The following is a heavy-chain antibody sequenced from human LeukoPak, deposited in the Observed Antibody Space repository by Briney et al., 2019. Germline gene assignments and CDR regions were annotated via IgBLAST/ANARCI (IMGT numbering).Heavy chain of an antibody. CDR1: GGSMCLYY. D-gene: IGHD4-23*01. V-gene: IGHV4-39*01. J-gene: IGHJ4*01. Sequence: SETLSLTCWVSGGSMCLYYGVGLRQPPGKGLEWIGSIYYSGSTYYNPSLKSRVTISVDTSKNQFSLKLSSVTAADTAVYYCSRHRPGGNSHYWDFGGQGTLVTVSS. CDR3: SRHRPGGNSHYWDF. CDR2: IYYSGST.